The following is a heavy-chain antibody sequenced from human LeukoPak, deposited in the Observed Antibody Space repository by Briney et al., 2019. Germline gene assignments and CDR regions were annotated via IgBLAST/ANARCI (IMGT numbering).Heavy chain of an antibody. CDR2: IYYSGST. V-gene: IGHV4-59*01. CDR3: VGYLYDRRGYSNI. J-gene: IGHJ3*02. Sequence: SETLSLTCTVAGGSISSYYWSWIRQPPGKGLEWIGYIYYSGSTNYNPSLKSRVTISADTSKNQFSLKLSSVTAADTAVYYCVGYLYDRRGYSNIWGQGTMVTVSS. CDR1: GGSISSYY. D-gene: IGHD3-22*01.